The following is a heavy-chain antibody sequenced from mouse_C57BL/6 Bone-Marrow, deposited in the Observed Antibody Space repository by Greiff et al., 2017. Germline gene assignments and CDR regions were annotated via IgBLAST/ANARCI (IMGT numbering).Heavy chain of an antibody. CDR3: ARGLWLLNWDFDV. V-gene: IGHV1-78*01. CDR2: IYPRDGST. CDR1: GYTFTDHT. D-gene: IGHD2-3*01. Sequence: QVQLQQSDAELVKPGASVKISCKVSGYTFTDHTIHWMKQRPEQGLEWIGYIYPRDGSTKYNEKFKGKATLTADKSSSTAYMQLDSLTSEYSAVYFCARGLWLLNWDFDVWGTGTTVTVSS. J-gene: IGHJ1*03.